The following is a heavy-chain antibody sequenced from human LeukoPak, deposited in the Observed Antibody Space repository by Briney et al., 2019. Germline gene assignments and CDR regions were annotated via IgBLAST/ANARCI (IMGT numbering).Heavy chain of an antibody. Sequence: SGPTLVKPTQTLTLTCTFSGFSLSTSGVGVGWIRQPPGKALEWLALIYWDDDKRYSPSLKSRLTITKDTSKNQVVLTMTNMDPVDTATYYCARTYDSSGYYSAVFDYWGQGTLVTASS. CDR3: ARTYDSSGYYSAVFDY. CDR2: IYWDDDK. V-gene: IGHV2-5*02. CDR1: GFSLSTSGVG. D-gene: IGHD3-22*01. J-gene: IGHJ4*02.